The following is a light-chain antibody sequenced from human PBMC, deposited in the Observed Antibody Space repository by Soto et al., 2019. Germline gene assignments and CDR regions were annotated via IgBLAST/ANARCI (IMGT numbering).Light chain of an antibody. CDR2: SNY. J-gene: IGLJ2*01. CDR1: SSDIGINT. V-gene: IGLV1-44*01. CDR3: ATWDDSLDGPV. Sequence: QSALTQPPSASGTPGQRVTISCSGRSSDIGINTVNWYQQLPGTAPKLLIYSNYQRPSGVPDRFSGSKSGTSALLAISGLQSEDEADYYCATWDDSLDGPVFGGGTKLTVL.